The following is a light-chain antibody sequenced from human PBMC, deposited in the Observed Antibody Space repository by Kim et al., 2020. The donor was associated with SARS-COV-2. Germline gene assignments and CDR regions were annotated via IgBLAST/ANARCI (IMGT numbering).Light chain of an antibody. CDR1: QSVSSSY. CDR2: GAS. V-gene: IGKV3-20*01. Sequence: STGERATLSCRASQSVSSSYLAWYQQRPGQAPRLLIYGASSRATGIPDRFSGSGSGTDFTLTISRLEPEDFAVYYCQHYGSSLWTFGQGTKVDIK. J-gene: IGKJ1*01. CDR3: QHYGSSLWT.